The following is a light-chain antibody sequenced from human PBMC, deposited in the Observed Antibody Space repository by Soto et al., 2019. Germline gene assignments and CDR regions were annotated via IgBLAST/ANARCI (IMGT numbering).Light chain of an antibody. J-gene: IGKJ4*01. CDR3: QQSYSTLT. V-gene: IGKV1-39*01. CDR2: AAS. CDR1: QSMSSY. Sequence: DIQMTQSPSSLSACVGDRVTITCRASQSMSSYLNWYQQKPGKAPKLLIYAASSLQSGVPSRFSGSGSGTDFTLTISSLQPEDFATYYCQQSYSTLTFGGGTKVEIK.